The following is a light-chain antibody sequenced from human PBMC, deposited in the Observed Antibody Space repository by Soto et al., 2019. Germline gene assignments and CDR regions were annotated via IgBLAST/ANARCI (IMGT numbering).Light chain of an antibody. CDR3: QQYGRTSWT. CDR2: GAS. V-gene: IGKV3-20*01. Sequence: EIVLTQSPGTLSLSPGEGATLSCRASQSVSTNFFAWYQQKPGQAPRLLIYGASTMATGIPDRFSGSGSGTDFTLTISRLETGDFAVYYCQQYGRTSWTFGQGTKVEIK. CDR1: QSVSTNF. J-gene: IGKJ1*01.